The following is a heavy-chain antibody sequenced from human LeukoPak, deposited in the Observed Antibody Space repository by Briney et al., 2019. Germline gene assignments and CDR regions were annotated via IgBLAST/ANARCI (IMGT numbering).Heavy chain of an antibody. Sequence: GGSLRLSCAASGFTFSSYWMHWVRQAPGKGLVWVSRINSDGSSTSYADSVKGRFTISRDNAKNSLYLQMNSLRAEDTAVYYCARTYGDYVPYFDYWGQGTLVTVSS. V-gene: IGHV3-74*01. J-gene: IGHJ4*02. D-gene: IGHD4-17*01. CDR3: ARTYGDYVPYFDY. CDR1: GFTFSSYW. CDR2: INSDGSST.